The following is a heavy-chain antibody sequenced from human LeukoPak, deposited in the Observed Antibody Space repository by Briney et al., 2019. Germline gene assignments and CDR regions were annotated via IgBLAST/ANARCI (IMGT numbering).Heavy chain of an antibody. Sequence: GGSLRLSCATSGFRFVDYGLSWVRQAPGKGLEWLSAINWNGGITEYADSVKGRFTISRDNAKNSLYLQTDGLRAEDTAFYYCARDRMGTSYSVSHFDSWGQGTLVTVSS. V-gene: IGHV3-20*04. CDR2: INWNGGIT. CDR1: GFRFVDYG. D-gene: IGHD6-13*01. CDR3: ARDRMGTSYSVSHFDS. J-gene: IGHJ4*02.